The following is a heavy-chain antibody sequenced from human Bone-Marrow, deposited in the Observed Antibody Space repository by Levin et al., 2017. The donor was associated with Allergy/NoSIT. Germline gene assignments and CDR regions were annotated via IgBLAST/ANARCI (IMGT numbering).Heavy chain of an antibody. J-gene: IGHJ5*02. CDR3: ARNHIAARPRAGWFDP. CDR2: IYYSGST. D-gene: IGHD6-6*01. V-gene: IGHV4-59*08. CDR1: GGSISSYY. Sequence: SETLSLTCTVSGGSISSYYWSWIRQPPGKGLEWIGYIYYSGSTNYNPSLKSRVTISVDTSKNQFSLKLSSVTAADTAVYYCARNHIAARPRAGWFDPWGQGTLVTVSS.